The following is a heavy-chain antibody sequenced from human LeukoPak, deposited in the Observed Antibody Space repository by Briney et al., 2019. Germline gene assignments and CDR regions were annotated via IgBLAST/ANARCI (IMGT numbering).Heavy chain of an antibody. J-gene: IGHJ4*02. Sequence: GGSLRLSWAASGFTFSSYWMTWVRQTPGKGLEWVANIRMDGGEQYYMDSVEGRFTISRDNAKNSLYLQMYSLRPEDTAVYYCARDKGYSSAYWGRGTLVTVSS. CDR3: ARDKGYSSAY. CDR2: IRMDGGEQ. CDR1: GFTFSSYW. D-gene: IGHD4-11*01. V-gene: IGHV3-7*01.